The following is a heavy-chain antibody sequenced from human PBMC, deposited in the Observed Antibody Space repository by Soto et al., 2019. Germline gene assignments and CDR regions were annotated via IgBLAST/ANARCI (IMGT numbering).Heavy chain of an antibody. Sequence: QITLKESGPTLVKPTQTLTLTCTFSGFSLSTSGVGVGWIRQPPGKALEWLALIYWDDDKRYSPSLKSRLTITKDTSKNQGLLTMTNMDPVDTATYYCAHTGHSGDYFDYWGQGTLVTVSS. D-gene: IGHD3-10*01. V-gene: IGHV2-5*02. CDR2: IYWDDDK. J-gene: IGHJ4*02. CDR3: AHTGHSGDYFDY. CDR1: GFSLSTSGVG.